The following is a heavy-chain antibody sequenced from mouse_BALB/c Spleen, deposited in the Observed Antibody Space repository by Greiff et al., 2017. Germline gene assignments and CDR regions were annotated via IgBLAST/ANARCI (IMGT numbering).Heavy chain of an antibody. J-gene: IGHJ2*01. CDR1: GFTFSSFG. CDR2: ISSGSSTI. V-gene: IGHV5-17*02. D-gene: IGHD1-1*01. CDR3: ARGSPHYYGSSFDY. Sequence: DVQLVESGGGLVQPGGSRKLSCAASGFTFSSFGMHWVRQAPEKGLEWVAYISSGSSTIYYADTVKGRFTISRDNPKNTLFLQMTSLRSEDTAMYYCARGSPHYYGSSFDYWGQGTTLTVSS.